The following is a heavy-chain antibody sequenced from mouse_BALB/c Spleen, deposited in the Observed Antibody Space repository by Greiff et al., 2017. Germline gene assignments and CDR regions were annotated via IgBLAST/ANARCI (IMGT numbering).Heavy chain of an antibody. V-gene: IGHV1-7*01. CDR2: INPSTGYT. Sequence: QVQLQQSGAELAKPGASVKMSCKASGYTFTSYWMHWVKQRPGQGLEWIGYINPSTGYTEYNQKFKDKATLTADKSSSTAYMQLSSLTSEDSAVYYCARYDYDGYYYAMDYWGQGTSVTVSS. D-gene: IGHD2-4*01. CDR1: GYTFTSYW. CDR3: ARYDYDGYYYAMDY. J-gene: IGHJ4*01.